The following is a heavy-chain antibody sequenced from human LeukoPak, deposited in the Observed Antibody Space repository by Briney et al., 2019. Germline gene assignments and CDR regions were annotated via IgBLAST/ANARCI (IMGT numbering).Heavy chain of an antibody. Sequence: GASVKVSCTASGGTFSSYAISWVRQAPGQGLEWMGGIIPIFGTANYAQKFQGRVTITADESTSTAYMELSSLRSEDTAVYYCAREPHYGSGSPHGVDIWGQGTTVTVSS. CDR1: GGTFSSYA. D-gene: IGHD3-10*01. J-gene: IGHJ6*02. CDR2: IIPIFGTA. V-gene: IGHV1-69*01. CDR3: AREPHYGSGSPHGVDI.